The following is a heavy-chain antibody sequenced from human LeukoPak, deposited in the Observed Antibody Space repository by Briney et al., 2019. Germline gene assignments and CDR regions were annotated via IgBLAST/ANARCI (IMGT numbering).Heavy chain of an antibody. J-gene: IGHJ4*02. CDR1: GFTFSSYA. Sequence: GGSLRLSCAASGFTFSSYAMHWVRQAPAKGLEWVAVISYDGSNKYYADSVKGRFTISRDNSKNTLYLQMNSLRAEDAAVYYCARAGLSYDSSGYLDYWGQGTLVTVSS. D-gene: IGHD3-22*01. CDR2: ISYDGSNK. CDR3: ARAGLSYDSSGYLDY. V-gene: IGHV3-30-3*01.